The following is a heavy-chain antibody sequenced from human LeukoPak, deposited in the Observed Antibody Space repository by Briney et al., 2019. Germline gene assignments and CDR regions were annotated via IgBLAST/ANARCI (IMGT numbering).Heavy chain of an antibody. D-gene: IGHD5-12*01. CDR3: VKGTPKWLRGTFDY. CDR2: ISWNSGSI. CDR1: GFTFDDYA. V-gene: IGHV3-9*01. Sequence: GGSLRLSCAASGFTFDDYAMHWVRQAPGKGLEWASGISWNSGSIGYADSVKGRFTISRDNAKNSLYLQMNSLRAEDTALYYCVKGTPKWLRGTFDYWGQGTLVTVSS. J-gene: IGHJ4*02.